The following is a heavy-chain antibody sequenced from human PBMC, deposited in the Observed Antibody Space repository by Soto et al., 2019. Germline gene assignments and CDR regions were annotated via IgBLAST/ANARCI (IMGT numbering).Heavy chain of an antibody. CDR3: ARVSRGAFDI. V-gene: IGHV1-46*01. CDR2: VDPSGVAT. Sequence: QVQLVQSGAEVKKPGASVKVSCKASGYTFTSYFIHWVRQAPGQGLEWMGVVDPSGVATNSAQKFQGRLTMSRDTSTSTVYVDLTSLGSDDTALYYCARVSRGAFDIWGQGTLVTVS. CDR1: GYTFTSYF. J-gene: IGHJ3*02.